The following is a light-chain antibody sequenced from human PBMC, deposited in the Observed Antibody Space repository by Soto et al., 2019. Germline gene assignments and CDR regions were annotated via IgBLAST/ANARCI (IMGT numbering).Light chain of an antibody. CDR1: QGIGTY. CDR2: AAY. CDR3: QQSYDTPRT. V-gene: IGKV1-39*01. Sequence: DIPMTQSPSSLSASVGDRVTITCRASQGIGTYLNWYQQRPGKAPKLLIYAAYNLQSGVPSRFSGSGSGTDFTLTIKGLQDEDFATYSCQQSYDTPRTFGPGTKVEVK. J-gene: IGKJ1*01.